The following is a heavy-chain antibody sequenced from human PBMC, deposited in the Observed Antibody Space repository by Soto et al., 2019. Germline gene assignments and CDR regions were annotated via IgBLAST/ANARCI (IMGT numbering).Heavy chain of an antibody. CDR1: GYTFTTYG. J-gene: IGHJ5*02. Sequence: QVQLVQSGAEVKKPGASVKVSCKASGYTFTTYGINWVRQAPGQGLGRMGWISAYNGNTNYAQKVQSRVTMTTDTSTSTTYMELRSLRADDTAVYYCARDRGQWLSKGEFDPWGQGTLVTVSS. V-gene: IGHV1-18*01. CDR3: ARDRGQWLSKGEFDP. CDR2: ISAYNGNT. D-gene: IGHD6-19*01.